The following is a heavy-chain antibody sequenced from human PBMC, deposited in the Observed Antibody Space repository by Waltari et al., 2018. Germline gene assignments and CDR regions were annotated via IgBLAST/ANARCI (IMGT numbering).Heavy chain of an antibody. CDR2: ISWNSGSI. V-gene: IGHV3-9*01. Sequence: EVQLVESGGGLVQPGRSLRLSCAASGFTFDDYAMHWVRQATGKGLDWVSGISWNSGSIGYADSVKGRFTISRDNAKNSLYLQMNSLRAEDTALYYCAKDMSSSPAYFDYWGQGTLVTVSS. CDR1: GFTFDDYA. J-gene: IGHJ4*02. D-gene: IGHD6-6*01. CDR3: AKDMSSSPAYFDY.